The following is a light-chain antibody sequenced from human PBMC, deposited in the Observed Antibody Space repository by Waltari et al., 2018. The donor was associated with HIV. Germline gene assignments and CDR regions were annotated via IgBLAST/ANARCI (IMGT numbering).Light chain of an antibody. J-gene: IGLJ2*01. Sequence: QFVLTQPPSVSGAPGQRVTLSCTGTSPNIGAGSDVHWYQQIPGRAPKLLIYGNNNRPSGVPDRFSGSKSGTSASLAITGLQAEDEADYYCQSYDSSLSGSGVVFGGGTKLTVL. V-gene: IGLV1-40*01. CDR3: QSYDSSLSGSGVV. CDR2: GNN. CDR1: SPNIGAGSD.